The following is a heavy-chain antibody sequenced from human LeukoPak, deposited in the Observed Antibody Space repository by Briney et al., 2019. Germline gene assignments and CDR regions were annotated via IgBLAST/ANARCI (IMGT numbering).Heavy chain of an antibody. CDR2: INPSGGST. V-gene: IGHV1-46*01. CDR1: GYTFTSYY. Sequence: ASVKVSCKASGYTFTSYYMHWVRQSPGQGLEWMGIINPSGGSTSYAQKFQGRVTITADESTSTAYMELSSLRSEDTAVYYCARGLTDIIAAAGTKGYYYMDVWGKGTTVTVSS. D-gene: IGHD6-13*01. J-gene: IGHJ6*03. CDR3: ARGLTDIIAAAGTKGYYYMDV.